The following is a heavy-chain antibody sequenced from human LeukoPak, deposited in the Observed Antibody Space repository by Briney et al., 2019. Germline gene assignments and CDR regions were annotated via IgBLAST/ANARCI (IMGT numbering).Heavy chain of an antibody. CDR1: GGSISSYY. V-gene: IGHV4-59*01. J-gene: IGHJ4*02. CDR3: ARAGYSYGTGYYFDY. CDR2: IYYTGAT. D-gene: IGHD5-18*01. Sequence: SETLSLTCTVSGGSISSYYWSWIRLPPGKGLEWCGYIYYTGATYYNPSLKSRVTISLDTSKNQFSLKLSSVTAADAAVYYCARAGYSYGTGYYFDYWGQGALVTVSS.